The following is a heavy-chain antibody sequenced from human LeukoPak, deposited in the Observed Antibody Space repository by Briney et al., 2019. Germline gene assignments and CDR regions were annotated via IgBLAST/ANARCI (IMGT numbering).Heavy chain of an antibody. D-gene: IGHD6-13*01. Sequence: SVKVSCKASGFTFTSSAMQWVRQARGQRLEWIGWIVVGSGNTNYAQKFQERVTITRDMSTNTAYMELSSLRSEDTAVYYCATLWAAAHSYWGQGTLVTVSS. CDR1: GFTFTSSA. CDR2: IVVGSGNT. CDR3: ATLWAAAHSY. J-gene: IGHJ4*02. V-gene: IGHV1-58*02.